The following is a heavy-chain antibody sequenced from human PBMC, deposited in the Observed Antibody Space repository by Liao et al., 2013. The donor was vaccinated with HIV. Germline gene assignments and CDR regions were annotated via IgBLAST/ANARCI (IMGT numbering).Heavy chain of an antibody. Sequence: QVQLQESGPGLVKPSETLSLTCTVAGGSTRRYYWSWIRQPAGKGLEWIGRIYTSGSTNYNPSLKSRVTISVDTSKNQFSLKLSSVTAADTAVYYCAREVMAVAGTFNYWGQGTLVTVSS. V-gene: IGHV4-4*07. CDR3: AREVMAVAGTFNY. CDR1: GGSTRRYY. J-gene: IGHJ4*02. CDR2: IYTSGST. D-gene: IGHD6-19*01.